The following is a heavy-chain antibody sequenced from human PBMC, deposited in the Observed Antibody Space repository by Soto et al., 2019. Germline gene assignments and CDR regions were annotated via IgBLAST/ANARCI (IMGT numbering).Heavy chain of an antibody. Sequence: EASVKVSCKASGYTFTSYAMHWVRQAPGQRLEWMGWINAGNGNTKYSQKFQGRVTVTRDTSASTAYMELSSLRSEDTAVYYCARYGPRSQLFHWGQGTLVTVSS. CDR3: ARYGPRSQLFH. V-gene: IGHV1-3*01. CDR1: GYTFTSYA. J-gene: IGHJ4*02. CDR2: INAGNGNT. D-gene: IGHD1-1*01.